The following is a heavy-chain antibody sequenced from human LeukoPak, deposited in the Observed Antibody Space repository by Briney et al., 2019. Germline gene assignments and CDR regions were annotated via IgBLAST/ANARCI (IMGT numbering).Heavy chain of an antibody. Sequence: SQTLSLTFAISEDSVSSNSAAWNWIRQSPSRGLEWLGRTYYRSKWYNDYAVSVKSRITINPDTSKNQFSLQLNSVTPEDTAVYYCAHGSGSSVVFDYWGQGTLVTVSS. CDR2: TYYRSKWYN. V-gene: IGHV6-1*01. CDR1: EDSVSSNSAA. CDR3: AHGSGSSVVFDY. D-gene: IGHD3-10*01. J-gene: IGHJ4*02.